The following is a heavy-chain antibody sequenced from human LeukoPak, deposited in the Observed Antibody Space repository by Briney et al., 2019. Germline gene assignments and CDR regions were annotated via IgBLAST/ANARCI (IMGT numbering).Heavy chain of an antibody. CDR1: GYTFSSYE. Sequence: PGGSLRLSCAASGYTFSSYEMNWVRQAPGKGLEWVSYISSSGSTIYYADSVKGRFTISRDNAKNSLYLQMNSLRAEDTAVYYCAKEGMPTAMVPPYYYYYMDVWGKGTTVTISS. CDR2: ISSSGSTI. D-gene: IGHD5-18*01. J-gene: IGHJ6*03. V-gene: IGHV3-48*03. CDR3: AKEGMPTAMVPPYYYYYMDV.